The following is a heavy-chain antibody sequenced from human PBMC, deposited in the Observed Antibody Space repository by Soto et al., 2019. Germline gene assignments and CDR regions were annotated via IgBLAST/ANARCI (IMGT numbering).Heavy chain of an antibody. CDR1: GYTFTSYG. Sequence: ASVKVSCKASGYTFTSYGISWVRQAPGQGLEWMGWISAYNGNTYHAQKLLGRVTMTTDTSTSTAYMELRSLRSDDTAVYYCARDLGGWEDYWGQGTLVTVSS. J-gene: IGHJ4*02. V-gene: IGHV1-18*01. CDR2: ISAYNGNT. D-gene: IGHD6-19*01. CDR3: ARDLGGWEDY.